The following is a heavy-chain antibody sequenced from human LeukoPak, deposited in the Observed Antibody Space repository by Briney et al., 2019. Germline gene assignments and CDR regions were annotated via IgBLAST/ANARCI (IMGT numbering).Heavy chain of an antibody. CDR2: INHSGIT. Sequence: PSETLSLTCSVNDKSFGDNSWSWIRQPPGKGLEWIGEINHSGITNYNPSLRSRVIISIDTSKNQFSLNLSSLSAADSAVYYCARSFASGGDPLSLLRDRRRGVRNRSKCFDAWGQGSLVTVSS. CDR1: DKSFGDNS. CDR3: ARSFASGGDPLSLLRDRRRGVRNRSKCFDA. V-gene: IGHV4-34*01. J-gene: IGHJ5*02. D-gene: IGHD1-14*01.